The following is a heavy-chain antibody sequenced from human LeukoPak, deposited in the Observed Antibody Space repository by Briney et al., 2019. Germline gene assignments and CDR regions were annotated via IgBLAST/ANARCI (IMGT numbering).Heavy chain of an antibody. Sequence: ASVKVSCKASGYTFTSYDINWVRQATGQGLEWMGWMNPNSGNTGYAQKFQGRVTMTRNTSISTAYMELSSLRSEDTAVYYCARGCYGSTTSCYNYWGQGTLVTVSS. CDR1: GYTFTSYD. CDR2: MNPNSGNT. CDR3: ARGCYGSTTSCYNY. V-gene: IGHV1-8*01. D-gene: IGHD2-2*02. J-gene: IGHJ4*02.